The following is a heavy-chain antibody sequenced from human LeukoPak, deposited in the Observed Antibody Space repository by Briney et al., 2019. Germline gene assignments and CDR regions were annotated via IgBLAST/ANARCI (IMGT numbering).Heavy chain of an antibody. V-gene: IGHV4-39*01. CDR1: GGSISSSSSY. J-gene: IGHJ4*02. Sequence: PSETLSLTCTVSGGSISSSSSYWGWIRQPPGKGLEWIGSIYYSRSTYYNPSLKSRVTISVDTSKNQFSLKLSSVTAADTAVYYCASFYGSGSPPRFDYWGQGTLVTVSS. D-gene: IGHD3-10*01. CDR2: IYYSRST. CDR3: ASFYGSGSPPRFDY.